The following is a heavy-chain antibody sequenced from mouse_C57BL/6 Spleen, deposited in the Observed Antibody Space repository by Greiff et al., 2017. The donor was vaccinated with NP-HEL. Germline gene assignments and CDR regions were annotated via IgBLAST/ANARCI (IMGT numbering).Heavy chain of an antibody. J-gene: IGHJ4*01. V-gene: IGHV1-81*01. D-gene: IGHD2-5*01. CDR1: GYTFTSYG. CDR3: ARYYYSNYEDYAMDY. CDR2: IYPRSGNT. Sequence: QVQLKQSGAELARPGASVKLSCKASGYTFTSYGISWVKQRTGQGLEWIGEIYPRSGNTYYNEKFKGKATLTADKSSSTAYMELRSLTSEDSAVYFCARYYYSNYEDYAMDYWGQGTSVTVSS.